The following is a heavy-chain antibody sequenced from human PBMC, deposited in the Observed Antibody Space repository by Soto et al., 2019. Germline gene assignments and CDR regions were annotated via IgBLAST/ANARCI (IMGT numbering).Heavy chain of an antibody. Sequence: PSETLSLTCTVSGGSIISTSYYWVWIRQTPGKGLEWIASIYYSGSTYYNPSLKSRVSISVDTSKNQFSLKLASVTAADTAVYYCARDPPSSGATHNSFDYWGQGTLVTVSS. CDR3: ARDPPSSGATHNSFDY. D-gene: IGHD2-15*01. J-gene: IGHJ4*02. CDR2: IYYSGST. CDR1: GGSIISTSYY. V-gene: IGHV4-39*02.